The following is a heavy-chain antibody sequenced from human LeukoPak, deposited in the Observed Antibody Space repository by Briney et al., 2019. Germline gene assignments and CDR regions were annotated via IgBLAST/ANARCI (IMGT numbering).Heavy chain of an antibody. V-gene: IGHV4-4*07. CDR1: GGSISSYY. D-gene: IGHD3-16*01. J-gene: IGHJ6*03. CDR3: ARETSQKGAHYMDV. CDR2: IYISGST. Sequence: PSETLSLTCTVSGGSISSYYWSWIRQPAGKGLEWIGRIYISGSTNYNPSLKSRVTMSVDTSKNQFSLKLSSVTAADTAVYYCARETSQKGAHYMDVWGKGTTVTISS.